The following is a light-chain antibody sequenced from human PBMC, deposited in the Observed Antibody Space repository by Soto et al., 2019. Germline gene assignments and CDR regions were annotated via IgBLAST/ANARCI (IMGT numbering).Light chain of an antibody. Sequence: QSVLTQPPSASGSPGQSVTISCTGTSSDVGVYNYVSWYQQHPGKAPKLMIYEVSKRPSGVPDRFSGSKSGTTASLTVSGLQAEDEAYYYCSSFAGNNNLVFGGGTKLTVL. CDR3: SSFAGNNNLV. CDR2: EVS. V-gene: IGLV2-8*01. CDR1: SSDVGVYNY. J-gene: IGLJ2*01.